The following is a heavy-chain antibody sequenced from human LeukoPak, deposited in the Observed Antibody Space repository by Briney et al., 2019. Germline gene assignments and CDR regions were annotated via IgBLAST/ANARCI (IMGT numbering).Heavy chain of an antibody. CDR2: INPNSGGT. D-gene: IGHD3-10*01. V-gene: IGHV1-2*04. CDR3: ARDPQLDYYYYGMDV. CDR1: GYTFTGYY. Sequence: ASVKVSCKASGYTFTGYYMHWVRQAPGQGLEWMGWINPNSGGTNYAQKFQGWVTMTRDTSISTAYMELSRLRSDDTAVYYCARDPQLDYYYYGMDVWGQGTTVTVSS. J-gene: IGHJ6*02.